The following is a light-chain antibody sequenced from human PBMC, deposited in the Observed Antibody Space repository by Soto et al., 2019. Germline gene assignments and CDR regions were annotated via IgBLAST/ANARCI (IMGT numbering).Light chain of an antibody. CDR2: AS. CDR3: QHYGTSAL. Sequence: EIVLTQSPGTLSLSPGERATLSCRASQSVSDSYLAWYQQKPGQAPRLLIYASSRATGIPDRFSGSGSGTDFTFTISRLEPEDFAVYYCQHYGTSALFGPGTTVDIK. CDR1: QSVSDSY. J-gene: IGKJ3*01. V-gene: IGKV3-20*01.